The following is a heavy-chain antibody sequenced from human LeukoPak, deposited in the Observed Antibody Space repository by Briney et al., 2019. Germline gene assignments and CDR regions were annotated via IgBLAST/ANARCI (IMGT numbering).Heavy chain of an antibody. V-gene: IGHV3-74*01. D-gene: IGHD3-16*01. CDR2: INNDGSRT. Sequence: SGVSLRLSCAASGLTFNKSWMHWVRQGPGKGLEWVSRINNDGSRTSYAGSVKGRFTISRDNAKNTLYLQMNSLRADDTAVYFCARVSGLGMNEHLLHWGQGALVTVSS. CDR3: ARVSGLGMNEHLLH. J-gene: IGHJ1*01. CDR1: GLTFNKSW.